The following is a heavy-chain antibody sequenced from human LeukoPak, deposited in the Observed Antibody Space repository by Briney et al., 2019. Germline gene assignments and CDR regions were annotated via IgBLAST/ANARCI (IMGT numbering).Heavy chain of an antibody. D-gene: IGHD6-13*01. CDR1: GVSIYRSSYY. V-gene: IGHV4-39*07. Sequence: SETLSLTCTASGVSIYRSSYYWGWIRQPPGKGLEWIGSIYYTGSTYYNTSLKSRVTMSVDTSKNQFSLTLSSVTAADTAVYYCARTHSSRYNWFDPWGQGTLVTVSS. CDR3: ARTHSSRYNWFDP. J-gene: IGHJ5*02. CDR2: IYYTGST.